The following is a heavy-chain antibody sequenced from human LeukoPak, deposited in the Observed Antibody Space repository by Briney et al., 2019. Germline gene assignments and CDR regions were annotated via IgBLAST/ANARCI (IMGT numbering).Heavy chain of an antibody. Sequence: GGSLRLSCAASGFTFSSYGMHWVRQAPGKGLEWVEVISYDGSNKYYADSVKGRFTISRDNSKNTLYLQMNSLRAEDTAVYYCARDLRSSGYYAFDYWGQGILVTVSS. CDR1: GFTFSSYG. J-gene: IGHJ4*02. D-gene: IGHD3-22*01. CDR3: ARDLRSSGYYAFDY. CDR2: ISYDGSNK. V-gene: IGHV3-30*03.